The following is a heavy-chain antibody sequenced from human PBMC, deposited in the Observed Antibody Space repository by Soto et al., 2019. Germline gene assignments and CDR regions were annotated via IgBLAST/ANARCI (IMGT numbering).Heavy chain of an antibody. Sequence: GGSLRLSWAASGFTFSYYYMSWIRQAPGKGLEWVSYISGSSSYTNYADSVKGRFTISRDNAKNSLYLQMNSLRAEDTAVYYCARERDILTGYHNFDYWGQGTLVTVSS. CDR3: ARERDILTGYHNFDY. CDR1: GFTFSYYY. D-gene: IGHD3-9*01. V-gene: IGHV3-11*06. CDR2: ISGSSSYT. J-gene: IGHJ4*02.